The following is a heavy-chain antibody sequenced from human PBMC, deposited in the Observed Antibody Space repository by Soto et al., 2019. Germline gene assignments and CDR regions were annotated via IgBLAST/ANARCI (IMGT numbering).Heavy chain of an antibody. CDR3: ARDGRRNSSGWYWYFDL. CDR2: ISYDGSNK. D-gene: IGHD6-19*01. J-gene: IGHJ2*01. CDR1: GFTFSSYA. Sequence: QVQLVESGGGVVQPARSLRLSCAASGFTFSSYAMHWVRQAPGKGLEWVAVISYDGSNKYYADSVKGRFTISRDNSKNTLYLQMNGLRAEDTAVYYCARDGRRNSSGWYWYFDLWGRGTLVTVSS. V-gene: IGHV3-30-3*01.